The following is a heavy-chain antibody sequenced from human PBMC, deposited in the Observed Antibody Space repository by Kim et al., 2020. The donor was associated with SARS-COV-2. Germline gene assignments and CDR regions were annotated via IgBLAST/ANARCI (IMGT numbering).Heavy chain of an antibody. Sequence: SETLSLTCTVSAGSISGYYWSWIRQPPGKGLEWIGYIYYSGSSSYNPSLKSRVTISIDTSTKQFFLKLSSVTTADTAVYYWAGGGKECNDGTCYTRWLDPWGQGTLVTVSS. D-gene: IGHD2-15*01. CDR3: AGGGKECNDGTCYTRWLDP. V-gene: IGHV4-59*13. CDR1: AGSISGYY. CDR2: IYYSGSS. J-gene: IGHJ5*02.